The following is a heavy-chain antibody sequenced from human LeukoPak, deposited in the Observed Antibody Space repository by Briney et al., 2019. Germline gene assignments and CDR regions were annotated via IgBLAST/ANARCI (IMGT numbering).Heavy chain of an antibody. CDR2: IYTSGST. J-gene: IGHJ4*02. D-gene: IGHD6-13*01. Sequence: SQTLSLTCTVSGGSISSASYYWSWIRQPAGKGLEWIGRIYTSGSTNYNPSLTSRVTISVDTSKNQFSLKLSSVTAADTAVYYCAMRERLAAAFDYWGQGTLVTVSS. V-gene: IGHV4-61*02. CDR1: GGSISSASYY. CDR3: AMRERLAAAFDY.